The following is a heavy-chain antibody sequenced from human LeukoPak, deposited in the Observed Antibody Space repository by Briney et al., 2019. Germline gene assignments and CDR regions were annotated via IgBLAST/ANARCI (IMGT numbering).Heavy chain of an antibody. Sequence: SETLSLTCTVSGGSISSGDYYWSWIRQPPGKGLEWIGYIYYSGSTYYNPSLKSRVIISVDTSKNQFSLKLSSVTAADTAVYYCARIYERPDNWFDPWGQGTLVTVSS. CDR1: GGSISSGDYY. CDR3: ARIYERPDNWFDP. V-gene: IGHV4-30-4*08. J-gene: IGHJ5*02. CDR2: IYYSGST. D-gene: IGHD3-16*01.